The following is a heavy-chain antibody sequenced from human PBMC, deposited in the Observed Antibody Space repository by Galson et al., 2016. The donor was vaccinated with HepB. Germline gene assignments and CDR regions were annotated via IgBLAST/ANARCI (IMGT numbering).Heavy chain of an antibody. Sequence: SVKVSCKAAGYTFASYDVNWVRQATGQGLEWMGWMNPNSGNTGFGQKFQGRLTMTRNTSINTAYMELSSLTSEDAALYYCAIGTLGVTPKKYYFDYWGQGTLVTVSS. CDR1: GYTFASYD. J-gene: IGHJ4*02. D-gene: IGHD3-10*01. CDR2: MNPNSGNT. V-gene: IGHV1-8*01. CDR3: AIGTLGVTPKKYYFDY.